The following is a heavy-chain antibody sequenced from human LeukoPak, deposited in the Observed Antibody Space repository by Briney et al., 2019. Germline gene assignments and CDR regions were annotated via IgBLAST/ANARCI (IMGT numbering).Heavy chain of an antibody. CDR2: IYTSGST. J-gene: IGHJ5*02. CDR1: GGSISSGSYY. Sequence: PSETLSLTCTVSGGSISSGSYYWSWIRQPAGKGLEWIGRIYTSGSTNYNPSLKSRVTISVDTSKNQFSLKLSSVTAADTAVYYCAREMGHRPLLWFGAMLFWFDPWGQGTLVTVSS. D-gene: IGHD3-10*01. CDR3: AREMGHRPLLWFGAMLFWFDP. V-gene: IGHV4-61*02.